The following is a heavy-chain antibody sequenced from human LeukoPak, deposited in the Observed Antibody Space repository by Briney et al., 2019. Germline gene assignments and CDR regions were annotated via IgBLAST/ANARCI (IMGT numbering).Heavy chain of an antibody. V-gene: IGHV3-30-3*01. D-gene: IGHD6-13*01. CDR3: AREEIAAAVMNY. J-gene: IGHJ4*02. CDR1: GFTFGSYA. CDR2: ISYDGSNK. Sequence: GGSLRLSCAASGFTFGSYAMHWVRQAPGKGLEWVAVISYDGSNKYYADSVKGRFTISRDNSKNTLYLQMNSLRAEDTAVYYCAREEIAAAVMNYWGQGTLVTVSS.